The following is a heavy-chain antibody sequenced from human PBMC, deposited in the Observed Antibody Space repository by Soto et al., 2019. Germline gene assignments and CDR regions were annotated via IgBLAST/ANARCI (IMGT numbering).Heavy chain of an antibody. Sequence: QPGGSRRLSWVASGFTFSSYGMHWVRQAPGKGLEWVAVMSYDGSHEYYADSVKGRFTISRDNSKTILYLQMNSLRLEDTAVYYCAKGSVLRVVEAPLAILGGVDVWGQGAMVTVSS. J-gene: IGHJ6*02. CDR1: GFTFSSYG. CDR3: AKGSVLRVVEAPLAILGGVDV. V-gene: IGHV3-33*06. D-gene: IGHD2-8*01. CDR2: MSYDGSHE.